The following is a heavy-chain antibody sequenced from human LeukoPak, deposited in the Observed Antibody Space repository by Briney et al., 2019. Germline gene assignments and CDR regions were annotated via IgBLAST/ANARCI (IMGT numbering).Heavy chain of an antibody. V-gene: IGHV1-2*02. D-gene: IGHD3-3*01. CDR1: GYTSTGYY. J-gene: IGHJ5*02. Sequence: ASVKVSRKASGYTSTGYYMHWVRQAPGQGLEWMGWINPNSGGTNYAQKFQGRVTMTRDTSISTAYMELSRLRSDDTAVYYCARVPLRITISTRFDPWGQGTLVTVSS. CDR3: ARVPLRITISTRFDP. CDR2: INPNSGGT.